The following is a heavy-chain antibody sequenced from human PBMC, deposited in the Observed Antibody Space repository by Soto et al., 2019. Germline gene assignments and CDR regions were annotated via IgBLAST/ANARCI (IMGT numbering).Heavy chain of an antibody. CDR3: ARDHSSSWYRPLSYYYYYGMDV. Sequence: GASVKVSCMASGYRFTSYGISWVRQAPGQGLEWMGWISAYNGNTNYAQKLQGRVTMTTDTSTSTAYMELRSLRSDDTAVYYCARDHSSSWYRPLSYYYYYGMDVWGQGTTVTVSS. CDR2: ISAYNGNT. V-gene: IGHV1-18*01. D-gene: IGHD6-13*01. J-gene: IGHJ6*02. CDR1: GYRFTSYG.